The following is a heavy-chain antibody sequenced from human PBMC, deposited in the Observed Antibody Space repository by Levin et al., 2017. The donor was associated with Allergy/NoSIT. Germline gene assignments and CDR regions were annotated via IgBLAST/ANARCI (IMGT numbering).Heavy chain of an antibody. Sequence: GGSLRLSCAASGFSISTYAMSWVRQSPARGLEWVSVITNTGGNTYYVDSVQGRFTISRDNSKNTLYLHMNSLTADDTAVHYCASHTGNQPHVYDWFDPWGQGTLVTVSS. CDR3: ASHTGNQPHVYDWFDP. D-gene: IGHD3-10*01. J-gene: IGHJ5*02. V-gene: IGHV3-23*01. CDR1: GFSISTYA. CDR2: ITNTGGNT.